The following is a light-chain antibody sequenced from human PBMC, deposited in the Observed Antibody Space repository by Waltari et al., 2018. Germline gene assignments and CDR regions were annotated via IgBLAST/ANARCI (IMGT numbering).Light chain of an antibody. CDR2: LEGSGSY. Sequence: QPVLTQSSSASASLGSSVTLTCTLSSGHSSSTTAWHPQQPGKAPRYLMKLEGSGSYNKGSGVPDRFSGSSSGADRYLTISNLQSEDEADYYCETWDSNTRVFGGGTKLTVL. CDR3: ETWDSNTRV. CDR1: SGHSSST. J-gene: IGLJ3*02. V-gene: IGLV4-60*03.